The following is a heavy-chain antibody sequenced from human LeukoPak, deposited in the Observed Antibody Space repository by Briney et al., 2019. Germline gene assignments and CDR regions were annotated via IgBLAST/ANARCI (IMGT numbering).Heavy chain of an antibody. J-gene: IGHJ6*02. V-gene: IGHV4-59*01. D-gene: IGHD3-16*01. Sequence: SETLSLTCTVSGVSISSSYWSWIRQPPGKGLEWIGYIYYSGSTNYNPSLKSRVTISVDTSKNQFSLKLSSVTAADTAVYYCARDQTSRGKAMDVWGQGTTVTVSS. CDR2: IYYSGST. CDR1: GVSISSSY. CDR3: ARDQTSRGKAMDV.